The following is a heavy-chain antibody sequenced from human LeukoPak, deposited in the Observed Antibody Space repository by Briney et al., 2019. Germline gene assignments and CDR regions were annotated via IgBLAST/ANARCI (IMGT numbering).Heavy chain of an antibody. Sequence: SETLSLTCTVSGGSISSGDYYWSWIRQPPGKGLEWIGYIYYSGSTYYNPSLKSRATISVDTSKNQFSLKLSSVTAADTAVYYCARASGVVVAASFDYWGQGTLVTVSS. CDR2: IYYSGST. V-gene: IGHV4-30-4*01. J-gene: IGHJ4*02. D-gene: IGHD2-15*01. CDR1: GGSISSGDYY. CDR3: ARASGVVVAASFDY.